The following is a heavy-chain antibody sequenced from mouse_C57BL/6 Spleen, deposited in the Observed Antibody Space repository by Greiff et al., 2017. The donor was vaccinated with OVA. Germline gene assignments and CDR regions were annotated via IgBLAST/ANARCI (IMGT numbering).Heavy chain of an antibody. V-gene: IGHV1-82*01. CDR2: IYPGDGDT. D-gene: IGHD2-5*01. CDR3: AGGDYSNYFDY. CDR1: GYAFSSSW. Sequence: QVQLKQSGPELVKPGASVKISCKASGYAFSSSWMNWVKQRPGKGLEWIGRIYPGDGDTNYNGKFKGKATLTADKSSSTAYMQLSSLTSEDSAVYFCAGGDYSNYFDYWGQGTTLTVSS. J-gene: IGHJ2*01.